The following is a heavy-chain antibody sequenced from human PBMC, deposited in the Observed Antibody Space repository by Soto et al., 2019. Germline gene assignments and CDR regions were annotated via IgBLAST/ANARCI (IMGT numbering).Heavy chain of an antibody. CDR3: ARGREIFGAVTPFEY. D-gene: IGHD3-3*01. CDR2: INHTGST. J-gene: IGHJ4*02. CDR1: GSPFSGYY. Sequence: PSETLSLTCPVYGSPFSGYYWSWIRQPPGKGLEWIGEINHTGSTKYNPSLKSRVTISLDTSKNQCSLSLGSVAAADTAVYYCARGREIFGAVTPFEYWGQGTQVTVSS. V-gene: IGHV4-34*01.